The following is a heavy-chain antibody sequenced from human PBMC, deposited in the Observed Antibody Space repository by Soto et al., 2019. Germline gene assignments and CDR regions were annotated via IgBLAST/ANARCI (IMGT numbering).Heavy chain of an antibody. CDR3: AKDFGADDSSGYYVPGDY. Sequence: QVQLVESGGGVVQPGRSLRLSCAASGFTFSSYGMHWVRQAPGKGLEWVAVISYDGSNKYYADSVKGRFTISRDNSKNTLYLQMNSLRAEDTAVYYCAKDFGADDSSGYYVPGDYWGQGTLVTVSS. CDR1: GFTFSSYG. V-gene: IGHV3-30*18. CDR2: ISYDGSNK. J-gene: IGHJ4*02. D-gene: IGHD3-22*01.